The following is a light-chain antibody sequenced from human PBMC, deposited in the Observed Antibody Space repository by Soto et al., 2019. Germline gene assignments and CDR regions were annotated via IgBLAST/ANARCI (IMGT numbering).Light chain of an antibody. CDR1: QSVNNH. J-gene: IGKJ5*01. CDR2: DAS. CDR3: QKSGT. V-gene: IGKV3-11*01. Sequence: EIVLTQSPATLSLSPGERATLSCRASQSVNNHLGWYQQKPGQAPRLLIYDASNRATAIPARFSGSGSGTDLTLTISSPEPEDFAVYYCQKSGTFGQGTRLEIK.